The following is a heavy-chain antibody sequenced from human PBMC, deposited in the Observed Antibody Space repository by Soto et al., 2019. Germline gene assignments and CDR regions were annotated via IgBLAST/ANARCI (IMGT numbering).Heavy chain of an antibody. CDR3: VKDPKEGYGYYFDY. V-gene: IGHV3-23*01. CDR2: ISGSGGST. J-gene: IGHJ4*02. D-gene: IGHD5-18*01. CDR1: GFTFSSYA. Sequence: GGSLRLCGAASGFTFSSYAMSCVRQAPGKELEWVSAISGSGGSTYYADSVKGRFTISRDNSKNTLYLQMNSLRAEDTAVYYCVKDPKEGYGYYFDYWGRGTLVTGSS.